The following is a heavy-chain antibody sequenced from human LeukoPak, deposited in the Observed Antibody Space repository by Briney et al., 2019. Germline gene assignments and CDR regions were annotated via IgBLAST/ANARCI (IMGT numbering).Heavy chain of an antibody. J-gene: IGHJ4*02. CDR3: ARGDDFSGDY. CDR1: GFTSDDYG. V-gene: IGHV3-20*04. Sequence: GGSLRLSCVASGFTSDDYGMSWVRQAPGKGLEWVSGINWNGRSTASADSVKGRFTIFRDNAKNSLYLQMNSLRVEDTAVYYCARGDDFSGDYWGQGTLVTVSS. CDR2: INWNGRST. D-gene: IGHD3-16*01.